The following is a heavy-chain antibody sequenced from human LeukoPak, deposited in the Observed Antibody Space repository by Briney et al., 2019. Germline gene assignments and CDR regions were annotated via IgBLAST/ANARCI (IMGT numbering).Heavy chain of an antibody. D-gene: IGHD3-16*02. V-gene: IGHV3-23*01. CDR3: AKVGMITFGGVIANDY. Sequence: GGSLRLSCAASGFTFSSYGMSWVRQAPGKGLEWVSAISGSGGSTYYADSVKGRFTISRDNSKNTLYLQMNSLRAEDTAVYYCAKVGMITFGGVIANDYWGQGTLVTVSS. CDR2: ISGSGGST. J-gene: IGHJ4*02. CDR1: GFTFSSYG.